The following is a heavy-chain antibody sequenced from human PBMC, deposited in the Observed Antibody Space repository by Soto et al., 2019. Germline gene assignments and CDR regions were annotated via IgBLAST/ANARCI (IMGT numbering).Heavy chain of an antibody. CDR2: IDIGGNT. D-gene: IGHD2-2*01. J-gene: IGHJ4*02. Sequence: PGGSLRLSCAASGFSVTNNYMNWVRQAPGKGLEWVSIIDIGGNTYYADSVKDRFTISRDNSRNTLYLHMDSLRAEDTAVYYCARGRGSTGYLGREHYFDYWGQGT. CDR1: GFSVTNNY. CDR3: ARGRGSTGYLGREHYFDY. V-gene: IGHV3-66*01.